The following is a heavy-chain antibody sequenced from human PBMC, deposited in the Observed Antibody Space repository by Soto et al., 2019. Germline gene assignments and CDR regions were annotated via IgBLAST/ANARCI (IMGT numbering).Heavy chain of an antibody. J-gene: IGHJ4*02. CDR2: ISAYNGNT. V-gene: IGHV1-18*01. Sequence: QVQLVQSGAEVKKPGASVKVSCKASGYTFTSYGISWVRQAPGQGLEWMGWISAYNGNTNYAQKLQGRATMTTDTSTSTAYMELRSLRSDDTAVYYCARNYYDILTGYYFEDYLGQGTLVTVSS. D-gene: IGHD3-9*01. CDR1: GYTFTSYG. CDR3: ARNYYDILTGYYFEDY.